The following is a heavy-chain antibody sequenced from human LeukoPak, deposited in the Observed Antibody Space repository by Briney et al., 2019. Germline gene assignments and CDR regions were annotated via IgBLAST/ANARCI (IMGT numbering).Heavy chain of an antibody. Sequence: PSETLSLTCTVSGGSISSNSYYWGWIRQPPGKGLEWIGSIYYSGSTYYNPSLKSRVTISVDTSKNQFSLKLSSVTAADTAVYYCARLNRLEPGIAVVQYWGQGTLVTVSS. CDR3: ARLNRLEPGIAVVQY. V-gene: IGHV4-39*01. J-gene: IGHJ4*02. D-gene: IGHD6-19*01. CDR2: IYYSGST. CDR1: GGSISSNSYY.